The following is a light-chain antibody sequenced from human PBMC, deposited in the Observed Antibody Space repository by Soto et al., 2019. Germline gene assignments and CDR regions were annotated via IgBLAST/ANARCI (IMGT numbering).Light chain of an antibody. CDR3: QHYYNWPRT. V-gene: IGKV3-15*01. CDR2: GAS. J-gene: IGKJ1*01. CDR1: QNILKN. Sequence: EIVMTQSTATLSVSPGERATLSCRASQNILKNLAWYQHKPGQPPRLLIYGASTRATNIPGRFSGSGSGAEFTLTISSLQSEDFAVYYCQHYYNWPRTFGQGTKVEI.